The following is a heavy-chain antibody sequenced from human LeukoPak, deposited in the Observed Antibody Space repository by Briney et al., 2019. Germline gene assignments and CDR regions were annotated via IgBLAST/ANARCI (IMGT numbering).Heavy chain of an antibody. CDR3: ARASYYHSTAPDDAFDI. CDR2: INPNSGGT. V-gene: IGHV1-2*02. D-gene: IGHD3-22*01. J-gene: IGHJ3*02. CDR1: GYTFIGYY. Sequence: ASVKVSCKASGYTFIGYYMHWVRQAPGQGLEWMGWINPNSGGTKYAQKFQGRVTMTRDTSISTAYMELRSLRSDDTAVYFCARASYYHSTAPDDAFDIWGQGTMVTVSS.